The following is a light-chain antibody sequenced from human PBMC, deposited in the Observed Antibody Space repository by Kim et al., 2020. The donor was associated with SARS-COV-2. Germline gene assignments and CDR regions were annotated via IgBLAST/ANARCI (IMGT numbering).Light chain of an antibody. CDR2: GKI. Sequence: SSELTQDPAVSVALGQTVRITCQGDSLRSYYASWYQQKPGQAPVLVIYGKINRPSGIPDRFSGSSSGNTASLTITGAQAEDEADYYCNSRDSSGNHLVFGTGTKVTVL. V-gene: IGLV3-19*01. CDR3: NSRDSSGNHLV. CDR1: SLRSYY. J-gene: IGLJ1*01.